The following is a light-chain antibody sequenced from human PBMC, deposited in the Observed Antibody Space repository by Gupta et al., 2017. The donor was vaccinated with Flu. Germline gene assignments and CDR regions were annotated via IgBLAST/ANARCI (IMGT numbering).Light chain of an antibody. CDR3: QVWDSSTAV. CDR2: RDT. V-gene: IGLV3-9*01. CDR1: NIGSKN. Sequence: ALGQTATITCGANNIGSKNWPEYQPKPGQAPVLVIYRDTNRPSGIPECFSGSNSGDTATLIISRAQAGDEADYYCQVWDSSTAVFGTGTKVTVL. J-gene: IGLJ1*01.